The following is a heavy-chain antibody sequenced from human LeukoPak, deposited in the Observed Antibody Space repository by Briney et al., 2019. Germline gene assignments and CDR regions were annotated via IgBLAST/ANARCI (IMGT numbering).Heavy chain of an antibody. CDR2: ITSGGTYT. Sequence: PGGSLRLSCAASGFTFSTYNMNWVRQAPGKGLEWVSSITSGGTYTYYADSVKGRFTTSRDNAKDSLSLQLSSLRAEDTAVYYCARGHYDILTASYKWTPDYWGQGILVTVSS. D-gene: IGHD3-9*01. CDR3: ARGHYDILTASYKWTPDY. V-gene: IGHV3-21*06. CDR1: GFTFSTYN. J-gene: IGHJ4*02.